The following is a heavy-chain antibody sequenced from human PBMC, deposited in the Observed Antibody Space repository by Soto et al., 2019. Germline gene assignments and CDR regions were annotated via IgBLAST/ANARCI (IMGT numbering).Heavy chain of an antibody. CDR1: GGSISSGDYY. D-gene: IGHD3-16*01. V-gene: IGHV4-30-4*01. CDR2: IYYGGST. CDR3: AREGFTYDYVWGRQSYGMDV. Sequence: SETLSLTCTVSGGSISSGDYYWSWIRQPPGKGLEWIGYIYYGGSTYYNPSLKNRVTISVDTSKNQFSLKLSSVTAADTAVYYCAREGFTYDYVWGRQSYGMDVWGQGTTVTVSS. J-gene: IGHJ6*02.